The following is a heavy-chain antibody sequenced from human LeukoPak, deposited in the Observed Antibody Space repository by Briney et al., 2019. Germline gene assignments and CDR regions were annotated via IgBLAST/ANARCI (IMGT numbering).Heavy chain of an antibody. Sequence: SETLSLTCAVYGGSFSGYYWSWIRQLPGKGLEWIGEINHSGSTNYNPSLKSRVTISVDTSKNQFSLKLSSVTAADTAVYYCASLRAGSSGYTDWYFDLWGRGTLVTVSS. V-gene: IGHV4-34*01. D-gene: IGHD3-22*01. J-gene: IGHJ2*01. CDR2: INHSGST. CDR3: ASLRAGSSGYTDWYFDL. CDR1: GGSFSGYY.